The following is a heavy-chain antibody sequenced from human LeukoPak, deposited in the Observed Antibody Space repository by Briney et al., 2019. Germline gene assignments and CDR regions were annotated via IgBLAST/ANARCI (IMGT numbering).Heavy chain of an antibody. V-gene: IGHV3-48*01. CDR2: ISSSSSTI. CDR1: GFTFSSYS. D-gene: IGHD2-2*02. CDR3: AGCYPGYCSSTSCYRGGYFDY. Sequence: PGGSLRLSCAASGFTFSSYSMNWVRQAPGKGLEWVSYISSSSSTIYYADSVKGRFTISRDNAKNSLYLQMNSLRAEDTAVYYCAGCYPGYCSSTSCYRGGYFDYWGQGTLVTVSS. J-gene: IGHJ4*02.